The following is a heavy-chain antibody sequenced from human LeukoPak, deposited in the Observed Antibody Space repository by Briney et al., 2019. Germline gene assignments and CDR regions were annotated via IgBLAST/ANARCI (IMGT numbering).Heavy chain of an antibody. Sequence: GGSLRLSCAASGFTFSSYSMNWVRQAPGKGLEWVSSISSSSSYIYYADSVKGRFTISRDNAKNSLYLQTNSLRAEDTAVYYCARGLAYCGGDCYGAFDIWGQGTMVTVSS. CDR2: ISSSSSYI. D-gene: IGHD2-21*02. V-gene: IGHV3-21*01. J-gene: IGHJ3*02. CDR1: GFTFSSYS. CDR3: ARGLAYCGGDCYGAFDI.